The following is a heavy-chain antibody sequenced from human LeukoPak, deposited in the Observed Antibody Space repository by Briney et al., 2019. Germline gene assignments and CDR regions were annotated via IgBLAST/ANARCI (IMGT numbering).Heavy chain of an antibody. D-gene: IGHD6-6*01. CDR2: IYTSGST. Sequence: PSETLSLTCTVSGGSISSYYWSWIRQPPGKGLEWIGYIYTSGSTNYNPSLKSRVTISVDTSKNQFSLKLSSVTAADTAVYYCARRAYGSSSFWFDPWGQGTLVTVSS. CDR3: ARRAYGSSSFWFDP. CDR1: GGSISSYY. V-gene: IGHV4-4*09. J-gene: IGHJ5*02.